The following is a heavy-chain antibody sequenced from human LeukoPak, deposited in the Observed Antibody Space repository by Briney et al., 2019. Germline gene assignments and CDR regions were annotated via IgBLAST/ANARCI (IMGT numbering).Heavy chain of an antibody. V-gene: IGHV4-59*02. CDR3: ARDVGVSSSWYSRYYYYYGMDV. Sequence: SETLSLTCTVSGGSVSSYYWSWIRQPPGKGLEWIGYIYYSGSTNYNPSLKSRVTISVDTSKNQFSLKLSSVTAADTAVYYCARDVGVSSSWYSRYYYYYGMDVWGQGTTVTVSS. D-gene: IGHD6-13*01. CDR2: IYYSGST. J-gene: IGHJ6*02. CDR1: GGSVSSYY.